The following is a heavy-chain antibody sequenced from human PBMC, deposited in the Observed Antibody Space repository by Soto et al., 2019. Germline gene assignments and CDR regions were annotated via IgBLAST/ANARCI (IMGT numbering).Heavy chain of an antibody. J-gene: IGHJ4*02. V-gene: IGHV4-39*01. CDR3: ARRIDSSYEYSGYDSGPSYYFDY. D-gene: IGHD5-12*01. CDR2: IYYSGST. CDR1: GGSISSSSYY. Sequence: TLSLTCTVSGGSISSSSYYWVWIRQPPGKGLEWIGSIYYSGSTYYNPSLKSRVTISVDTSKNQFSLKLSSVTAADTAVYYCARRIDSSYEYSGYDSGPSYYFDYWGQGTLVTVSS.